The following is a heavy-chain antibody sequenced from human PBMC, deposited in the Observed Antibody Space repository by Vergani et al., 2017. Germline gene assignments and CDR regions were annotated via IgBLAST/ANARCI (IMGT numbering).Heavy chain of an antibody. CDR2: ISGSGGST. CDR3: ANSLGARVPQGYFQH. V-gene: IGHV3-23*01. CDR1: GFTFSSYA. Sequence: EVQLLESGGGLVQPGGSLRLSCAASGFTFSSYAMSWVRQAPGKGLEWVSAISGSGGSTYYADSVKGRFTISRDNSKNTLYLQMNSRRAEDTAVYYCANSLGARVPQGYFQHWGQGTLVTVSS. J-gene: IGHJ1*01. D-gene: IGHD3-16*01.